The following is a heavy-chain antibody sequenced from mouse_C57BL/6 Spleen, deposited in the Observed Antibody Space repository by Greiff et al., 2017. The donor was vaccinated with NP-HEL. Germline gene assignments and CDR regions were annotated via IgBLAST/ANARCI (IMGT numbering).Heavy chain of an antibody. CDR1: GFSLTSYG. J-gene: IGHJ3*01. CDR2: IWSGGST. CDR3: ARNMYGSSYLFAY. Sequence: QVQLKESGPGLVQPSQSLSITCTVSGFSLTSYGVHWVRQSPGKGLEWLGVIWSGGSTDYNAAFISRLSISKDNSKSQVFFKMNSLQADDTAIYYCARNMYGSSYLFAYWGQGTLVTVSA. V-gene: IGHV2-2*01. D-gene: IGHD1-1*01.